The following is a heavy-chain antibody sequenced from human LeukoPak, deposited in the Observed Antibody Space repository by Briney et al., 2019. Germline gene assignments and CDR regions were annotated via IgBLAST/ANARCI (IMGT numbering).Heavy chain of an antibody. D-gene: IGHD6-13*01. CDR3: ARDYLRGAAGTGYYYGMDV. V-gene: IGHV1-18*01. J-gene: IGHJ6*02. Sequence: ASVKVSCKASGYTFTSYGISWVRQAPGQGLEWMGWISAYNGNTNYAQKLQGRVTMTTDTSTSTAYMELRSLRSDDTAVYYCARDYLRGAAGTGYYYGMDVWGQGTTVTVSS. CDR2: ISAYNGNT. CDR1: GYTFTSYG.